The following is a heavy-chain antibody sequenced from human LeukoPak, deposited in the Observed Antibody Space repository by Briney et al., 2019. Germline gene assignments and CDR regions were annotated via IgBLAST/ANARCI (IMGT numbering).Heavy chain of an antibody. J-gene: IGHJ4*02. V-gene: IGHV3-23*01. D-gene: IGHD3-10*01. CDR2: ISGSGDNT. CDR3: GKDVPYGGDY. Sequence: PGGSLRLPCAASGFIFSNFAMNWVRQAPGKGLEWVAAISGSGDNTYSADSVKGRFFISRDNSRNTLYLQMNSLRPEDTAVYYCGKDVPYGGDYWGQGTLVTVSS. CDR1: GFIFSNFA.